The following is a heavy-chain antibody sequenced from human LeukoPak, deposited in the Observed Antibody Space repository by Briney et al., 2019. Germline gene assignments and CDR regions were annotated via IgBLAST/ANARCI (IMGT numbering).Heavy chain of an antibody. Sequence: SETLSLTCTISGDSINGHYWSWIRQPPGKRLEWIGDIHYKGSTNYNLSLKSRVTISVDTSKNHLSLNLTSVLAADTAIYYCARRDTGWNYCDYWGQGIPVTVSS. CDR2: IHYKGST. CDR3: ARRDTGWNYCDY. J-gene: IGHJ4*02. V-gene: IGHV4-59*08. CDR1: GDSINGHY. D-gene: IGHD6-19*01.